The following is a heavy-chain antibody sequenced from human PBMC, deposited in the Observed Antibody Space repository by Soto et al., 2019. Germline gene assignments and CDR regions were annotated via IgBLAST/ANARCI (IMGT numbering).Heavy chain of an antibody. CDR2: IYYSGST. CDR1: GGSISSGDYY. V-gene: IGHV4-30-4*01. Sequence: QVQLQESGPGLVKPSQTLSLTCTVSGGSISSGDYYWSWIRQPPGKGLEWIGYIYYSGSTYYNPSLKSRVTLSVDTSTTQFSLKLGSVTAADTAVYYCASDYGDYGMDVWGQGTTVTVSS. CDR3: ASDYGDYGMDV. J-gene: IGHJ6*02. D-gene: IGHD4-17*01.